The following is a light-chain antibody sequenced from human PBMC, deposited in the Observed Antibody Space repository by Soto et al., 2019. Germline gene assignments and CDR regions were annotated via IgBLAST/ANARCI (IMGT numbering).Light chain of an antibody. CDR1: RSDIGSNY. J-gene: IGLJ2*01. Sequence: QSMLTQPPSASGTPGQRVTISCSGSRSDIGSNYVYWYQQLPGMAPKLLIYRNDQRPSGVPDRISGSKSGTSASLAIIGLRSEDEADYYCASWDDSLSVPIFGGGTKLTVL. V-gene: IGLV1-47*01. CDR3: ASWDDSLSVPI. CDR2: RND.